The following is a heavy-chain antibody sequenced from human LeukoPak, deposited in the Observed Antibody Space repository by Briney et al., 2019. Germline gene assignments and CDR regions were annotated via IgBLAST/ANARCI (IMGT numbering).Heavy chain of an antibody. D-gene: IGHD2-2*01. V-gene: IGHV3-21*01. CDR1: GFIFGDYG. CDR3: ARGQGYCSSSKCSPGYYMDV. Sequence: GGSLRLSCAASGFIFGDYGMNWVRQAPGKGLEWVSRISSSGYYTDYTDSVKGRFTISRDNAKSSLYLQMDSLRAEDTALYFCARGQGYCSSSKCSPGYYMDVWGKGTTVIV. J-gene: IGHJ6*03. CDR2: ISSSGYYT.